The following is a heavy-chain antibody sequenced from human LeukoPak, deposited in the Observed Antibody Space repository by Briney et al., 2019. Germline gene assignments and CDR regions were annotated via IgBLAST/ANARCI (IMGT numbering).Heavy chain of an antibody. Sequence: SETLSLTCTVSGGSISSYYWSWIRQPPGKGLEWIGYIYYSGSTNYNPSLKSRVTISVDTSKNQFSLKLSSVTAADTAVYYCARFGDSGYDFDYWGQGTLVTVSS. D-gene: IGHD5-12*01. J-gene: IGHJ4*02. V-gene: IGHV4-59*01. CDR2: IYYSGST. CDR3: ARFGDSGYDFDY. CDR1: GGSISSYY.